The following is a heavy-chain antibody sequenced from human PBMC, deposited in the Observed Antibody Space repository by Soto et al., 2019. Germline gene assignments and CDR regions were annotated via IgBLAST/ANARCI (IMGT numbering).Heavy chain of an antibody. Sequence: ASVKVSCKASGYTFTGYYMHWVRQAPGQGLEWMGWINPNSGGTNYAQKFQGWVTMTRDTSISTAYMELSRLRSDDTAVYYCARGPYYDFWSGSERSYYYYGMDVWGQGTKVTVSS. D-gene: IGHD3-3*01. CDR3: ARGPYYDFWSGSERSYYYYGMDV. CDR1: GYTFTGYY. J-gene: IGHJ6*02. CDR2: INPNSGGT. V-gene: IGHV1-2*04.